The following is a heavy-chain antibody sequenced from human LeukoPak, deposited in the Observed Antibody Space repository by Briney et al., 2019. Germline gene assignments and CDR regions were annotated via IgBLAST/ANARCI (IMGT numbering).Heavy chain of an antibody. Sequence: GGSLRLSCAASGFIFSNYRMSWFRQAPGKGLEWVANIKQDGSEKFYVDFVKGRFTISRDDAENSLYLQMNSLRAEDTAVYYCARHYGGNLIDYWGQGSLVTVSS. CDR2: IKQDGSEK. D-gene: IGHD4-23*01. V-gene: IGHV3-7*01. CDR1: GFIFSNYR. J-gene: IGHJ4*02. CDR3: ARHYGGNLIDY.